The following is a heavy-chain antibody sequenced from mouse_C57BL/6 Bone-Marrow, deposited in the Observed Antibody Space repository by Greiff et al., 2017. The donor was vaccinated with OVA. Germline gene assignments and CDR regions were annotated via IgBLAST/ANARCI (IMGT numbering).Heavy chain of an antibody. CDR2: IYPRSGNT. D-gene: IGHD1-2*01. J-gene: IGHJ4*01. V-gene: IGHV1-81*01. CDR1: GYTFTSYG. Sequence: LVESGAELARPGASVKLSCKASGYTFTSYGISWVKQRTGQGLEWIGEIYPRSGNTYYNEKFKGKATLTADKSSSTAYMELRSLTSEDSAVYFCARDSFYAMDYWGQGTSVTVSS. CDR3: ARDSFYAMDY.